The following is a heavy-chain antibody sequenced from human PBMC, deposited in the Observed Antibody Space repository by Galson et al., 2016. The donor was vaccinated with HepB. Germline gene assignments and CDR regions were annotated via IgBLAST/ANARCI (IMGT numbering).Heavy chain of an antibody. CDR3: ARDVSDSSTWFDDWYFDL. Sequence: SVKVSCKASGYTFTKNYMHWVRQAPGQGLEWMGIINPSGGSTTYAQKFQGRVTMTRDTSTNTVYMELSSLRSDDTAVYYCARDVSDSSTWFDDWYFDLWGRGTLVTVSS. D-gene: IGHD3-22*01. CDR1: GYTFTKNY. J-gene: IGHJ2*01. V-gene: IGHV1-46*01. CDR2: INPSGGST.